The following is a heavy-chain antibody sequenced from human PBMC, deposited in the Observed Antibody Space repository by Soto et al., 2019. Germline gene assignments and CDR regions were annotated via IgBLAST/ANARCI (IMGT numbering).Heavy chain of an antibody. V-gene: IGHV1-2*02. CDR2: INPNSGGT. D-gene: IGHD2-15*01. J-gene: IGHJ4*02. CDR1: GYTFTGYY. CDR3: ARSECGGNAFVIY. Sequence: GGPVKVSCKASGYTFTGYYMHWVRQAPGQGLEWMGWINPNSGGTNYAQKFQGRVTMTRDTSISTAYMELSRLRSDDTAVYYCARSECGGNAFVIYWGQGTLVTVSS.